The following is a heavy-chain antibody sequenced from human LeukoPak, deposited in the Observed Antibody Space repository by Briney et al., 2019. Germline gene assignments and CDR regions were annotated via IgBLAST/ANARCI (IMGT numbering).Heavy chain of an antibody. CDR1: GFTFGDYA. V-gene: IGHV3-49*04. Sequence: GGSLRLSCTASGFTFGDYAMSWVRQAPGKGLEWVGFIRSKAYGGTTEYAASVKGRFTISRDDSKSIAYLQMNSLKTEDTAVYYCTREGFIIYFDYWGQGTLVTVSS. J-gene: IGHJ4*02. CDR2: IRSKAYGGTT. CDR3: TREGFIIYFDY. D-gene: IGHD3-16*02.